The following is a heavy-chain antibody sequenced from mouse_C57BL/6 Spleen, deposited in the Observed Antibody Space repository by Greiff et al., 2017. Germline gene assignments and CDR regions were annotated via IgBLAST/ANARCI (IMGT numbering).Heavy chain of an antibody. J-gene: IGHJ4*01. CDR3: ARSRVYYYGSSPYYYAMDY. V-gene: IGHV1-82*01. CDR1: GYAFSSSW. CDR2: IYPGDGDT. D-gene: IGHD1-1*01. Sequence: QVQLQQSGPELVKPGASVKISCKASGYAFSSSWMNWVKQRPGKGLEWIGRIYPGDGDTNYNGKFKGKATLTADKSSSTAYMQLSSLTSEDSAVYFCARSRVYYYGSSPYYYAMDYWGQGTSVTVSS.